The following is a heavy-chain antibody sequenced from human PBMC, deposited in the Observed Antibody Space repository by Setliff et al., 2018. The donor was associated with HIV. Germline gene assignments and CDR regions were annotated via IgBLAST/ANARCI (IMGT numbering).Heavy chain of an antibody. D-gene: IGHD5-18*01. CDR3: ARTRGYTYGYIDY. CDR2: IYYSGST. J-gene: IGHJ4*02. V-gene: IGHV4-39*01. CDR1: GGSIGSGGYS. Sequence: SETLSLTCAVSGGSIGSGGYSWGWIRQPPGKGLEWIGNIYYSGSTYYNPSLKSRVTISVDTSKNQFSLKLSSVTAADTAIYYCARTRGYTYGYIDYWGQGTLVTVSS.